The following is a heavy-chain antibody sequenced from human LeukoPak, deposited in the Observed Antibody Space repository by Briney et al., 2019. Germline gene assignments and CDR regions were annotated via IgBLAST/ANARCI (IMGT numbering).Heavy chain of an antibody. V-gene: IGHV1-69*05. D-gene: IGHD2-2*01. J-gene: IGHJ6*03. CDR3: ARGVGVPAAMDRRGNYYYYYMDV. Sequence: ASVKVSCKASGGTFSSYAISWVRQAPGQGLEWMGGIIPIFGTANYAQKFQGRVTITTDESTSTAYMELSSLRSEDTAVYYCARGVGVPAAMDRRGNYYYYYMDVWGKGTTITVSS. CDR2: IIPIFGTA. CDR1: GGTFSSYA.